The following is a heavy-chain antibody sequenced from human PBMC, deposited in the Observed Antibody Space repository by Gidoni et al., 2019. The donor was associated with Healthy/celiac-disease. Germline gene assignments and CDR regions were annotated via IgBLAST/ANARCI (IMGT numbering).Heavy chain of an antibody. Sequence: QLQLQESGPGLVKPSETLSLTCTVSAGSISSSSYYWGGIRQPPGKGLGWIGSIYFSGSTYYNPSLKRRVTISVDTAKDQFSLKLSHVTAADRAVDYCSRHDDGSGDSSGYYPDYFDYWGQGTLVTVSS. J-gene: IGHJ4*02. CDR2: IYFSGST. D-gene: IGHD3-22*01. V-gene: IGHV4-39*01. CDR3: SRHDDGSGDSSGYYPDYFDY. CDR1: AGSISSSSYY.